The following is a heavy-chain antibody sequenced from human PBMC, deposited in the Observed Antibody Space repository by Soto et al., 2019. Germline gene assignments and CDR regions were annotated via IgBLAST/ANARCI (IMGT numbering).Heavy chain of an antibody. V-gene: IGHV1-69*13. CDR1: GGTFSSYA. Sequence: ASVKVSCKASGGTFSSYAISWVRQAPGQGLEWMGGIIPIFGTANYAQKFQGRVTITADESTSTAYMELSSLRSEDTAVYYCAWSGYSYGYDGMDVWGQGTTVTVSS. CDR3: AWSGYSYGYDGMDV. CDR2: IIPIFGTA. D-gene: IGHD5-18*01. J-gene: IGHJ6*02.